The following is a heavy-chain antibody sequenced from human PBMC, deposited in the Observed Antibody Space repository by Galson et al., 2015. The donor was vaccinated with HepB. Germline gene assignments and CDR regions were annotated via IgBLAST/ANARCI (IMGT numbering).Heavy chain of an antibody. V-gene: IGHV5-10-1*01. CDR3: ARVPAPAPGSYYTDDY. CDR1: GYSFTSYW. CDR2: IDPSDSYT. J-gene: IGHJ4*02. Sequence: QSGAEVKKPGESLRISCKGSGYSFTSYWISWVRQMPGKGLEWMGRIDPSDSYTNYSPSFQGHVTISADKSISTAYLQWSSLKASDTAMYYCARVPAPAPGSYYTDDYWGQGTLVTVSS. D-gene: IGHD3-10*01.